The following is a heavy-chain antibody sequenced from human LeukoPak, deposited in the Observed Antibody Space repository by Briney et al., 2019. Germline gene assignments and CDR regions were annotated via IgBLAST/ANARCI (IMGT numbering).Heavy chain of an antibody. J-gene: IGHJ4*02. CDR2: IWYDGSNQ. D-gene: IGHD2-21*02. V-gene: IGHV3-33*01. CDR3: AXXGDGKRXXX. CDR1: GFTFSNHG. Sequence: PGGSLRLSCAASGFTFSNHGMHWVRQAPGKGLEWVAVIWYDGSNQYYADSVKGRFTISGDNSKNMVYLQMNSLRAEDTATYYCAXXGDGKRXXXWGQGXLXTVSS.